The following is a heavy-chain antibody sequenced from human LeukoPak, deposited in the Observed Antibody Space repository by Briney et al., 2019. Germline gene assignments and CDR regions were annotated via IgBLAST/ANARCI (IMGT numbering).Heavy chain of an antibody. CDR3: ARWSRHGYSYGYYFDY. CDR1: GGSISSGGYY. V-gene: IGHV4-31*03. J-gene: IGHJ4*02. CDR2: IYYSGST. D-gene: IGHD5-18*01. Sequence: SETLSLTCTVSGGSISSGGYYWSWIRQHPGKGLEWIGYIYYSGSTYYNPSLKSRVTISVDTSKNQFSLKLSSVTAADTAVYYCARWSRHGYSYGYYFDYWGQGTLVTVSS.